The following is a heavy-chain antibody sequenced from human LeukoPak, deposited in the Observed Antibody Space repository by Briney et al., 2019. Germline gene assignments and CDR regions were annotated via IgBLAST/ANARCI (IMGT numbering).Heavy chain of an antibody. D-gene: IGHD5-24*01. J-gene: IGHJ5*02. V-gene: IGHV4-30-2*01. CDR1: GGSISSGGYS. Sequence: SETLSLTCAVSGGSISSGGYSWSWIRQPPGKGLEWIGYIYHSGSAYYNPSLKSRVTISVDRSKNQFSLKLSSVTAADTAVYYCARGGGYRGGNWFDPWGQGTLVTVSS. CDR2: IYHSGSA. CDR3: ARGGGYRGGNWFDP.